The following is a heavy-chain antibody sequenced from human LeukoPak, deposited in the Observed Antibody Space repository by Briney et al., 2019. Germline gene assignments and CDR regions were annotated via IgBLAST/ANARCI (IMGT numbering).Heavy chain of an antibody. V-gene: IGHV5-51*01. J-gene: IGHJ3*02. Sequence: GESLKISCKGSGYSFANYWIGWVRQTPGKGLEWMGIIYPGDSDTRYSPSFQGQVTISADKSISTAYLQWSSLKASDTAMYYCARLEVVVVTPGRAAFDIWGQGTMVTVSS. CDR3: ARLEVVVVTPGRAAFDI. CDR1: GYSFANYW. D-gene: IGHD3-22*01. CDR2: IYPGDSDT.